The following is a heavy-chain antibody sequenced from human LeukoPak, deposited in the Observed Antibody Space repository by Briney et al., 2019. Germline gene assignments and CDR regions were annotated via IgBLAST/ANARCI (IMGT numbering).Heavy chain of an antibody. D-gene: IGHD6-19*01. V-gene: IGHV3-33*01. Sequence: GGSLRLSCVASGFTFREYGFHWVRQAPGKGLEWVAVMWNDGITGKYADSVRGRFSVSRDNSKNTVYLQMDSLRADDTSVYYCARDGSGWSSDYWGQGTLVTVSS. CDR3: ARDGSGWSSDY. CDR1: GFTFREYG. CDR2: MWNDGITG. J-gene: IGHJ4*02.